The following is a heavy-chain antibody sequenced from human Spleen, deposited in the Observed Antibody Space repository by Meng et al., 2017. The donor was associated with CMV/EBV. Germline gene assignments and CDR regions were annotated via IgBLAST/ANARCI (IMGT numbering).Heavy chain of an antibody. Sequence: ESLKISCAVYGGSCSGYHWNWIRQPPGKGLEWIGEINPDGNTNYSPSLKSRVTISVDTSTNQFSLKLSSVTAADTAVYYCARVVVVPAAVQQQPQIYNFDYWGQGTLVTVSS. CDR3: ARVVVVPAAVQQQPQIYNFDY. D-gene: IGHD2-2*02. CDR2: INPDGNT. CDR1: GGSCSGYH. J-gene: IGHJ4*02. V-gene: IGHV4-34*01.